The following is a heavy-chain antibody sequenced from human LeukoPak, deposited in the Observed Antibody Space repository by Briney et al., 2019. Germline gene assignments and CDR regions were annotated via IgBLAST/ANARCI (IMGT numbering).Heavy chain of an antibody. D-gene: IGHD2-21*01. CDR1: GGSISSGNHY. J-gene: IGHJ4*02. V-gene: IGHV4-31*03. CDR2: IFYSGST. CDR3: ASRSPPGETGYFDY. Sequence: SQTLSLTCTVSGGSISSGNHYWTWIRQLPGKGLEWIGYIFYSGSTYYNPSLKSRVTLSVDTPNNQFSLKLNSVTAADTAVYYCASRSPPGETGYFDYWGQGTLVTVSS.